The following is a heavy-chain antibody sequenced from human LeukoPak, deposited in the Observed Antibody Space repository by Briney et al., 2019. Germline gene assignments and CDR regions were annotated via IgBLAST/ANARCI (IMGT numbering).Heavy chain of an antibody. Sequence: GGSLRLSCAASGLTFDEYTMHWVRQGPGKGLEWVSLISRNGGTTKYADSVKGRFTISRDNSKNTLYLQMNSLRAEDTAVYYCAKGRYHLATVTLLDYWGQGTLVTVSS. V-gene: IGHV3-43*01. J-gene: IGHJ4*02. CDR1: GLTFDEYT. CDR3: AKGRYHLATVTLLDY. CDR2: ISRNGGTT. D-gene: IGHD4-17*01.